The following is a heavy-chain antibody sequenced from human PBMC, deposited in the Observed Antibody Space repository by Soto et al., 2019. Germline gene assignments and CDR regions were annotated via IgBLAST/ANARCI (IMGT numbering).Heavy chain of an antibody. D-gene: IGHD6-13*01. V-gene: IGHV3-49*03. Sequence: GGSLRLSCTASGFTFGDYAMSWFRQAPGKGLEWVGFIRSKAYGGTTEYAASVKGRFTISRDDSKSIAYLQMNSLKTEDTAVYYCTRDLYSSSWLVDFDYWGQGTLVTVSS. CDR1: GFTFGDYA. CDR3: TRDLYSSSWLVDFDY. J-gene: IGHJ4*02. CDR2: IRSKAYGGTT.